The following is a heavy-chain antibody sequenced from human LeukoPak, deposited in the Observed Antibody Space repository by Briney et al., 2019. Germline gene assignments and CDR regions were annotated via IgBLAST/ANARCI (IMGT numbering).Heavy chain of an antibody. J-gene: IGHJ4*02. CDR3: ARDVVDTAMVPKYYFDY. V-gene: IGHV4-59*12. Sequence: SETLSLTCTVSGGSISSYYWSWIRQPPGKGLEWIGYIYYSGSTNYNPSLKSRVTISVDTSKNQFSLKLSSVTAADTAVYYCARDVVDTAMVPKYYFDYWGQGTLVTVSS. CDR2: IYYSGST. CDR1: GGSISSYY. D-gene: IGHD5-18*01.